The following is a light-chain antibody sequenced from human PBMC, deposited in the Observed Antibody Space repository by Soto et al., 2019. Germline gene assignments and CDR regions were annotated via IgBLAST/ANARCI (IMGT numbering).Light chain of an antibody. J-gene: IGKJ2*01. V-gene: IGKV4-1*01. Sequence: DIVMTQSPDSLAVSLGERATIHCKSSQSILYSSNNKNYLAWYQQKPGQPPKLLIHWASTRESGVPDRFSGSGSGTDFTLTISSLQAEDVAVYYCQQHYSTVYTFGQGTKLEIK. CDR2: WAS. CDR3: QQHYSTVYT. CDR1: QSILYSSNNKNY.